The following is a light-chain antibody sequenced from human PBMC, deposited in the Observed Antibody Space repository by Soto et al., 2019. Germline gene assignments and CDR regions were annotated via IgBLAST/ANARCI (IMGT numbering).Light chain of an antibody. CDR1: QSISSW. CDR3: QQLKSYPQT. J-gene: IGKJ1*01. V-gene: IGKV1-5*01. Sequence: DIQMTRSPSTLSASVGDRVTITCRASQSISSWLAWYQQKPGKAPKLLIYDASSLESGVPSRFSGSGSGTEFTLTISSLQPEDFATYYCQQLKSYPQTFGQGTKVDIK. CDR2: DAS.